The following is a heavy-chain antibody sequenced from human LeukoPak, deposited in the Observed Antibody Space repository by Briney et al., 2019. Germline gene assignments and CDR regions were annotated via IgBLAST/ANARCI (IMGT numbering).Heavy chain of an antibody. D-gene: IGHD5-18*01. J-gene: IGHJ4*02. CDR1: GYTFTSYY. CDR2: INPSGGST. CDR3: ARQPDTAMEYYFDY. V-gene: IGHV1-46*01. Sequence: ASVKVSCKASGYTFTSYYMHWVRQAPGQGLEWMGIINPSGGSTSYAQKFQGRVTITADESTSTAYMELSSLRSEDTAVYYCARQPDTAMEYYFDYWGQGTLVTVSS.